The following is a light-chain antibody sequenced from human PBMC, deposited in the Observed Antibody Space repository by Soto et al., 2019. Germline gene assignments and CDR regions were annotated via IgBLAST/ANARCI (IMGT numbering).Light chain of an antibody. CDR3: QQRSNWQIT. CDR2: DAS. Sequence: ETVLSQSPATLSLSPGERATLSCRASQSVSNYLAWYQQKPGQAPRLLIYDASNRATGIPARFSGSGSGTDFTLTISRLEPEDFAVYYCQQRSNWQITFGQGTRLEIK. V-gene: IGKV3-11*01. J-gene: IGKJ5*01. CDR1: QSVSNY.